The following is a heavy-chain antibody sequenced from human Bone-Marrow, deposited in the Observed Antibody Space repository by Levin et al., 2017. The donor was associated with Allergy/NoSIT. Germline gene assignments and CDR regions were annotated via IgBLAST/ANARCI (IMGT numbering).Heavy chain of an antibody. J-gene: IGHJ3*01. V-gene: IGHV4/OR15-8*02. Sequence: SETLSLTCAVSGGSISGSNWWSWVRQPPGKGLEWIGEIYQSGNTSYNPSLKSRVTISTDTSKNQFSLKLSSMTAADTAVYYCATCGDDCIDVGGSWGQGTMVTVSS. D-gene: IGHD2-21*02. CDR3: ATCGDDCIDVGGS. CDR1: GGSISGSNW. CDR2: IYQSGNT.